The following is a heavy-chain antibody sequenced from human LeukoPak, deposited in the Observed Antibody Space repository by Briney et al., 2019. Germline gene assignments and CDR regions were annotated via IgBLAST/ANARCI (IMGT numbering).Heavy chain of an antibody. CDR2: ISGNSIGK. CDR1: GFTFSTYA. CDR3: ATRQEYCGGDCFTWFDP. Sequence: PGGSLRLSCTVSGFTFSTYAMSWVRQAPGKGLEWVSGISGNSIGKYYADSVKGRFTISRDNPKNTLYLQMNGLRGEDTAIYYCATRQEYCGGDCFTWFDPWGQGTLVTVSS. V-gene: IGHV3-23*01. J-gene: IGHJ5*02. D-gene: IGHD2-21*01.